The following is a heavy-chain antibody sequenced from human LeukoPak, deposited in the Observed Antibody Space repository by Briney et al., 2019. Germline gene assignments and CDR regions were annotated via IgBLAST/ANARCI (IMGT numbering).Heavy chain of an antibody. CDR2: ISGSGGST. CDR1: GFTFSSYA. V-gene: IGHV3-23*01. D-gene: IGHD3-10*01. CDR3: AKDRRFGVRGGNLDY. Sequence: PGGSLRLSCAASGFTFSSYAMSWVRQAPGKGLEWVSAISGSGGSTYYADSVKGRFTISRDNSKNTLYLQMNSLRAEDTAVYYCAKDRRFGVRGGNLDYWGQGTLVTVSS. J-gene: IGHJ4*02.